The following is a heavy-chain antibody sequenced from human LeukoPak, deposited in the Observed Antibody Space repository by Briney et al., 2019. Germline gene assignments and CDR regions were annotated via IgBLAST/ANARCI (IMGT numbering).Heavy chain of an antibody. CDR1: GGSFSGYY. Sequence: PSETLSLTCAVYGGSFSGYYWSWIRQPPGKGLEWIGEINHSGSTNYNPSLKSRVTISVDTSKNRFSLKLSSVTAADTAVYYCARGTTHYDILTGYYSNWFDPWGQGTLVTVSS. D-gene: IGHD3-9*01. V-gene: IGHV4-34*01. CDR3: ARGTTHYDILTGYYSNWFDP. CDR2: INHSGST. J-gene: IGHJ5*02.